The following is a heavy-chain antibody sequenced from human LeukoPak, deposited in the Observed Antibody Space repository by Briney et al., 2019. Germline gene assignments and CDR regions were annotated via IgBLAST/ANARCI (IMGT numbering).Heavy chain of an antibody. CDR1: GCSISSYY. CDR2: IYYSGST. J-gene: IGHJ4*02. V-gene: IGHV4-59*01. CDR3: ARDLHGSGSYVDY. D-gene: IGHD3-10*01. Sequence: SETLSLSCTVSGCSISSYYWSWIRQPPGKGLEWIGYIYYSGSTNYNPSLKSRVTISVDPSKNQFSLKLSSVTAADTAVYYCARDLHGSGSYVDYWGQGTLVTVSS.